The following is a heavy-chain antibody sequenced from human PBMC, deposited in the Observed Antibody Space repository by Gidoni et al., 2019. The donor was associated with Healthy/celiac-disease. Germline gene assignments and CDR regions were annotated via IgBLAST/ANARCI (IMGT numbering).Heavy chain of an antibody. CDR1: GFTFSSYA. Sequence: CPASGFTFSSYAMHWVRQAPGKGLEWVAVISYDGSNKYYADSVKGRFTISRDNSKNTLYLQMNSLRAEDTAVYYCATFSSGNSIGVFDIWGQGTMVTVSS. D-gene: IGHD3-22*01. CDR3: ATFSSGNSIGVFDI. CDR2: ISYDGSNK. V-gene: IGHV3-30*01. J-gene: IGHJ3*02.